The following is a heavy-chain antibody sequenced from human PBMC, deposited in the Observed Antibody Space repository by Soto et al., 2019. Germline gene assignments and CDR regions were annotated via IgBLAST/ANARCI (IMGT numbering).Heavy chain of an antibody. CDR1: GHNASANSAA. CDR2: TYYRSKWNY. D-gene: IGHD1-1*01. CDR3: VRQSLSTLDLYGMYV. V-gene: IGHV6-1*01. Sequence: SQALSLTCVLSGHNASANSAAWNWIRQSQSRGLEWLGRTYYRSKWNYDYAESVKSRMSITPDTSNNEFSLQLNSVTPEDTAVYYCVRQSLSTLDLYGMYVWGQGTTVIVSS. J-gene: IGHJ6*02.